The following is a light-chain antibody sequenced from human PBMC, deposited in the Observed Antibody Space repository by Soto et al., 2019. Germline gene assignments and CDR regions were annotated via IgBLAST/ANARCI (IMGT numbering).Light chain of an antibody. CDR2: GNS. Sequence: QSVLTQPPSVSGAPGQRVTISCTGSSSNIGAGYDVHWYQQVPGTAPKLLIYGNSNRPSGVPDRFSGSKSGTSASLAITGLQAEDEADYYCQSYDSNLSSCVFGGGTKLTVL. CDR1: SSNIGAGYD. CDR3: QSYDSNLSSCV. J-gene: IGLJ3*02. V-gene: IGLV1-40*01.